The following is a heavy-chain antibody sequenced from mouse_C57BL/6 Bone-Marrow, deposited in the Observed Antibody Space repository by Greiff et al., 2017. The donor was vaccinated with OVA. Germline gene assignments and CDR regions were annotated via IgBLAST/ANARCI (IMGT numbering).Heavy chain of an antibody. D-gene: IGHD4-1*01. Sequence: EVKLVESGGGLVKPGGSLKLSCAASGFTFSSYAMSWVRQTPEKRLERVATISDGGSYTYYPDNVKGRFTISRDNAKNNLYLQMSRLKSEDTAMYYCARDDWDWYFDVWGTGTTVTVSS. CDR1: GFTFSSYA. V-gene: IGHV5-4*01. J-gene: IGHJ1*03. CDR3: ARDDWDWYFDV. CDR2: ISDGGSYT.